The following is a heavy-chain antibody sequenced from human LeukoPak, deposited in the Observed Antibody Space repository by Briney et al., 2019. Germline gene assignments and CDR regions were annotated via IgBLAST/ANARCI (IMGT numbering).Heavy chain of an antibody. D-gene: IGHD6-6*01. Sequence: PGGSLRLSCATSGFTFSSYGMHWVRQAPGKGLEWVSSISSSSSYIYYADSVKGRFTISRDNAKNSLYLQMDSLRAEDTAVYYCATSLEQLPTPTFYWGQGTLVTVSS. V-gene: IGHV3-21*01. J-gene: IGHJ4*02. CDR1: GFTFSSYG. CDR3: ATSLEQLPTPTFY. CDR2: ISSSSSYI.